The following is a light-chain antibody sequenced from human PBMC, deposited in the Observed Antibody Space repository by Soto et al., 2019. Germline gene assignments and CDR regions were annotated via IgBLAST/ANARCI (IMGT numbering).Light chain of an antibody. J-gene: IGLJ3*02. V-gene: IGLV6-57*01. CDR3: QSYDAYNQV. CDR2: EDN. CDR1: GGSIASNY. Sequence: NFMLTQPHSVSESPGKTVTISCTRSGGSIASNYVQWYQQRPGSSPTTVIYEDNQRPSGVPDRFSGSIDSSSNSASLTISGLKTEDEADYYCQSYDAYNQVFGGGTKLTVL.